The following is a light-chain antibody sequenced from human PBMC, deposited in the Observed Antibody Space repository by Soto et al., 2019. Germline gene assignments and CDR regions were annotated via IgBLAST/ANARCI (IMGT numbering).Light chain of an antibody. CDR2: LGS. CDR1: QSLLHSNGYNF. CDR3: MQALQTPR. J-gene: IGKJ3*01. Sequence: DVVMTQSPLSLPVTPGEPASISCRSSQSLLHSNGYNFVDWYLQRPGQSPQLLIYLGSHRASGVPDRFSGSGSGTDFTLKISRVEAEDVGVYYCMQALQTPRFGPGTKVDIK. V-gene: IGKV2-28*01.